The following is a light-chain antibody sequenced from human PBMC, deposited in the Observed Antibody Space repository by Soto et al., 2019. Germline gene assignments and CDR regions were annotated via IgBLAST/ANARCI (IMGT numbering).Light chain of an antibody. CDR3: QQYGSSGT. V-gene: IGKV3-20*01. J-gene: IGKJ1*01. Sequence: EIVLTQSPATLSLSPGERATLSCRARRSVCRNLGWYHQKFGHSPRLLNYGASNRATGIPDRFSGIGSGTDFTLTISRLEPEDFAVYYCQQYGSSGTFGQGTKVDIK. CDR2: GAS. CDR1: RSVCRN.